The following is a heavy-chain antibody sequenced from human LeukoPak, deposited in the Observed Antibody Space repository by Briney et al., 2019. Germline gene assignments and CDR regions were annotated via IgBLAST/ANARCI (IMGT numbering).Heavy chain of an antibody. CDR2: ISGSGGST. V-gene: IGHV3-23*01. J-gene: IGHJ4*02. Sequence: GGSLRLSCAASGFTFSSYAMSWVRQAPGKGLEWVSAISGSGGSTYYADSVKGRFTISRDNSKNTLYLQMNSLRADDTAVYYCDRITMVRGVILYFDYWGQGTLVTVSS. CDR1: GFTFSSYA. CDR3: DRITMVRGVILYFDY. D-gene: IGHD3-10*01.